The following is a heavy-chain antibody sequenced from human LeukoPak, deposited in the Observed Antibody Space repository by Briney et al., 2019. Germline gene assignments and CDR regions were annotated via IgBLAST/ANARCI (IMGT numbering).Heavy chain of an antibody. CDR3: ATPTNYYDSSGYYSFDY. Sequence: SVKVSCKASGGTFSSYAISWVRQAPGQGLEWMGGIIPIFGTANYAQKFQGRVTITADECTSTAYMEQSSLRSEDTAVYYCATPTNYYDSSGYYSFDYWGQGTLVTVSS. CDR1: GGTFSSYA. V-gene: IGHV1-69*01. D-gene: IGHD3-22*01. CDR2: IIPIFGTA. J-gene: IGHJ4*02.